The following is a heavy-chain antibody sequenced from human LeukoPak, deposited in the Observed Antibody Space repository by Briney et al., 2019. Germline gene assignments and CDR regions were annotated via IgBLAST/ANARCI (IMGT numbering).Heavy chain of an antibody. CDR3: ARTSYNDY. D-gene: IGHD2-2*01. CDR1: GFTFSSYE. Sequence: GGSLRLSCAASGFTFSSYEINWVRQAPGKGLEWISYISSSASSIYYADSVKGRFTISRDNAKNSLYLQMNSLRAEDTAVYYCARTSYNDYWGQGTLVTVSS. V-gene: IGHV3-48*03. CDR2: ISSSASSI. J-gene: IGHJ4*02.